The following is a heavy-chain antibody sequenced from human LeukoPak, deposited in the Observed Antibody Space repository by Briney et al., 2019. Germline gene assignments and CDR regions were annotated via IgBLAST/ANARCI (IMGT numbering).Heavy chain of an antibody. V-gene: IGHV4-30-4*01. J-gene: IGHJ5*02. Sequence: SETLSLTCTVSGGSISSGDFYWSWTRQPPGKGLEWIGYIFNNGGTDYNPSLKSRATVSLDTSKNLLYLKVTSMTAADTAVYYCAREGAGLPNWFDPWGRGILVTVSS. CDR2: IFNNGGT. CDR3: AREGAGLPNWFDP. CDR1: GGSISSGDFY.